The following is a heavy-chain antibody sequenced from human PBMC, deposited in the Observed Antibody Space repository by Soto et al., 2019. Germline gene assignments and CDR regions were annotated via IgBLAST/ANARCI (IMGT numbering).Heavy chain of an antibody. J-gene: IGHJ4*02. Sequence: EVQLVESGGGLVKPGGSLRLSCAASGFTFSSYSMNWVRQAPGKGLEWVSSISSSSSYIYYADSVKGRFTISRDNAKNSLYLQMNSLRAEDTAVYYCARVVEQLVPPPDYWGQGTLVTVSS. D-gene: IGHD6-6*01. V-gene: IGHV3-21*01. CDR1: GFTFSSYS. CDR3: ARVVEQLVPPPDY. CDR2: ISSSSSYI.